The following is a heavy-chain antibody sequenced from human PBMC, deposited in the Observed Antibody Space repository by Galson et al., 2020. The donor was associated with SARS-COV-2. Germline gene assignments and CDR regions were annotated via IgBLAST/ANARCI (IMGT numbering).Heavy chain of an antibody. D-gene: IGHD4-17*01. V-gene: IGHV3-30*18. Sequence: GGSLRLSCAASGFTFSSYGIHWVRQAPGKGLEWVAVISYDGRDKYYVDAVKGRFTISRDNSENTLHLLMNSLRAEDTAVYCCAKESRATVTTYDGRDVWGQGTTVTVSS. J-gene: IGHJ6*02. CDR1: GFTFSSYG. CDR3: AKESRATVTTYDGRDV. CDR2: ISYDGRDK.